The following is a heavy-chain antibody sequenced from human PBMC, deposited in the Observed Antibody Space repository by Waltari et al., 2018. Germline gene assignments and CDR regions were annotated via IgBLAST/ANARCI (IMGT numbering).Heavy chain of an antibody. Sequence: EEQLVESGGGLAQPGESLRLSCAASGFTFSRSWMDWVRQAPGKGLVWVSRINSDGSSRTYADSVKGRFTISRDNAKNTVYLQLNNVRAEDTAVYFCARDRRYAHSRGYFDYWGRGTLVTVSA. CDR3: ARDRRYAHSRGYFDY. CDR1: GFTFSRSW. CDR2: INSDGSSR. J-gene: IGHJ4*02. D-gene: IGHD3-16*01. V-gene: IGHV3-74*01.